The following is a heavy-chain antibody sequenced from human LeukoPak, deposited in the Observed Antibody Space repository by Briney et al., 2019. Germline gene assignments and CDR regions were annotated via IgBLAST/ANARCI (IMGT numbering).Heavy chain of an antibody. CDR3: ARWGGYCSSTSCYGNVNWFDP. CDR1: GGTFSSYA. V-gene: IGHV1-69*05. CDR2: IIPIFGTA. Sequence: GASVKVSCKASGGTFSSYAISWVRQAPGQGLEWMGGIIPIFGTANYAQKFQGRVTITTDESTSTAYMELSSLRSEDTAVYYCARWGGYCSSTSCYGNVNWFDPWGQGTLVTVSS. D-gene: IGHD2-2*01. J-gene: IGHJ5*02.